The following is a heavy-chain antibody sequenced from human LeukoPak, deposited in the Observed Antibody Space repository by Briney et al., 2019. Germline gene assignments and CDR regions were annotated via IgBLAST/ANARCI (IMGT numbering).Heavy chain of an antibody. D-gene: IGHD6-13*01. Sequence: GGSLRLSCAASGLTFSSYAMIWVRQAPGKGLEWVSVISGSGGSTYYADSVKGRFTISRDNSKNTLYLQMNSLRAEDTAVYYCTRRGIAAHVPDVWGQGTTVTVSS. CDR3: TRRGIAAHVPDV. CDR2: ISGSGGST. CDR1: GLTFSSYA. J-gene: IGHJ6*02. V-gene: IGHV3-23*01.